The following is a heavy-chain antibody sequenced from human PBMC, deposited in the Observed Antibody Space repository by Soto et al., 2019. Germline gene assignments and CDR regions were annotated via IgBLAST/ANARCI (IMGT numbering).Heavy chain of an antibody. J-gene: IGHJ3*02. V-gene: IGHV3-23*01. D-gene: IGHD1-7*01. Sequence: PGGSLRLSCAASGFTFSSYAMSWVRQAPGKGLEWVSAISGSGGSTYYADSVKGRFTISRDNSKNTLYLQMNSLRAEDTAVYYCAKAGPNWNYVLDAFDIWGQGTMVTVSS. CDR3: AKAGPNWNYVLDAFDI. CDR1: GFTFSSYA. CDR2: ISGSGGST.